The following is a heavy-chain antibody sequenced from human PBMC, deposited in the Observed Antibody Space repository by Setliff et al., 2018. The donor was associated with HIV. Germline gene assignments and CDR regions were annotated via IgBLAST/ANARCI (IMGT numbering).Heavy chain of an antibody. Sequence: ASVKASCKASGYTFTGYYMHWVRQAPGQGLEWMGWINPNSGGTNYAQKFQGRVTMTRDTSISTAYMELSRLRSDDTAVYYCARGWGLSYYYDSSGYTPFDYWGQGTLVTVSS. CDR2: INPNSGGT. V-gene: IGHV1-2*02. J-gene: IGHJ4*02. CDR3: ARGWGLSYYYDSSGYTPFDY. CDR1: GYTFTGYY. D-gene: IGHD3-22*01.